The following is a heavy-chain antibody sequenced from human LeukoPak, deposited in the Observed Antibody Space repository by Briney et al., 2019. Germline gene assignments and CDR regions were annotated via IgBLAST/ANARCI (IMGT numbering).Heavy chain of an antibody. Sequence: ASVKVSCKASGYTFTSYDINWVRQATGQGLEWMGWMNPNSGNTGYAQKFQGRVTITRNTSISTAYMELSSLRSDDTAVYYCAKGSSSWKAPADYWGQGTLVTVSS. CDR1: GYTFTSYD. CDR3: AKGSSSWKAPADY. D-gene: IGHD6-13*01. CDR2: MNPNSGNT. V-gene: IGHV1-8*03. J-gene: IGHJ4*02.